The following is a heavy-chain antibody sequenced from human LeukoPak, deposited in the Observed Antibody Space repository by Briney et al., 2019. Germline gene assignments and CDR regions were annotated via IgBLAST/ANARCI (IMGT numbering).Heavy chain of an antibody. D-gene: IGHD1-26*01. Sequence: GGSLRLSCAASGFTFNDHFMDWVRQAPGKGLEWVGRTRNKANEYTTEYAASVRGRFTISRDDSRNSLYLQMNSLQTEDTAVYYCARERNSGSYFLGSFDYWGQGTLVTVSS. CDR3: ARERNSGSYFLGSFDY. J-gene: IGHJ4*02. CDR2: TRNKANEYTT. V-gene: IGHV3-72*01. CDR1: GFTFNDHF.